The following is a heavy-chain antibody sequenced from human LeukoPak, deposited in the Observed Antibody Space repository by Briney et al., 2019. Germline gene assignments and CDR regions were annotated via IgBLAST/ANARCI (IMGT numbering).Heavy chain of an antibody. J-gene: IGHJ3*02. V-gene: IGHV3-53*01. CDR3: ARAYSGSYWLGGAFDI. CDR2: IYSGGST. CDR1: GFTVSSNY. D-gene: IGHD1-26*01. Sequence: GGSLRLSCAASGFTVSSNYVSWVRQAPGKGLEWVSVIYSGGSTYYADSVKGRFTISRDNSKNTLYLQTNSLRAEDTAVYYCARAYSGSYWLGGAFDIWGQGTMVTVSS.